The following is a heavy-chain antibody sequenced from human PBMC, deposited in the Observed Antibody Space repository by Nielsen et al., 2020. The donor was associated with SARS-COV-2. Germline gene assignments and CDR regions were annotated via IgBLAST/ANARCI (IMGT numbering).Heavy chain of an antibody. CDR2: INPTNGGT. J-gene: IGHJ4*02. CDR1: GYTFTNNY. Sequence: ASVKVSCKASGYTFTNNYMHWVRQAPGQGLEWMGLINPTNGGTTYAQKFLGTVTMTRDTSISTAYMELYRLTSDDTAVYFCAKGRGYSNPPTDWGQGTLVTVSS. CDR3: AKGRGYSNPPTD. D-gene: IGHD5-18*01. V-gene: IGHV1-2*06.